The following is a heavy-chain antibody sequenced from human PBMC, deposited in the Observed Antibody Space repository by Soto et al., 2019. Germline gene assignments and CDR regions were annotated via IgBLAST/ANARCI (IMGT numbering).Heavy chain of an antibody. J-gene: IGHJ4*02. CDR1: GDTFNSYL. CDR3: ARESLGAKGADH. V-gene: IGHV1-69*17. D-gene: IGHD7-27*01. CDR2: IIPIIRVT. Sequence: QVQLVQSGAEVKRPGSSVKVSCESSGDTFNSYLISWVRQAPGQGLEWMGGIIPIIRVTHYAQRFHGRVTMSALSSNGTTYMELTNLGFEDTALYYCARESLGAKGADHWGQGTLVNVSS.